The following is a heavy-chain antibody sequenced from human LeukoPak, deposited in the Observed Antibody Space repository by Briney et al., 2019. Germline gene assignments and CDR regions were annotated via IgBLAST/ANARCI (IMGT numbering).Heavy chain of an antibody. J-gene: IGHJ6*03. Sequence: PGGSLRLSCAASGFTFSSYSMNWVRQAPGKGLEWVSSISSSSSYIYYADSVKGRFTISRDNAKNSLYLQMNSLRAEDTAVYYCARHYDFWSGYPLDYYYMDVWGKGTTVTVSS. CDR1: GFTFSSYS. V-gene: IGHV3-21*01. CDR2: ISSSSSYI. D-gene: IGHD3-3*01. CDR3: ARHYDFWSGYPLDYYYMDV.